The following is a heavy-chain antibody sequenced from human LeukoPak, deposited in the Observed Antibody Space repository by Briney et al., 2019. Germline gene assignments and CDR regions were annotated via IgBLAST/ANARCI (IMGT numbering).Heavy chain of an antibody. CDR3: ARYDY. CDR1: GFSFSCYD. J-gene: IGHJ4*02. V-gene: IGHV3-48*02. Sequence: GGSLRLSCAASGFSFSCYDMNWVRQAPGEGREWISYISSSSTIIYYADSVKGGFTISTDNAQNSLFLQMDSLRDEDTAVYYCARYDYWGQGTLVTVSS. CDR2: ISSSSTII.